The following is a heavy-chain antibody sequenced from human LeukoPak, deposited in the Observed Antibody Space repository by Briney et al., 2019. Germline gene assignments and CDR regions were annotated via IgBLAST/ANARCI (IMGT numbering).Heavy chain of an antibody. J-gene: IGHJ4*02. CDR2: IVVGSGNT. CDR1: GFTFTSSA. CDR3: AATEEYYDFWSGYRQPDY. D-gene: IGHD3-3*01. V-gene: IGHV1-58*02. Sequence: SVKVSCKASGFTFTSSAMQWVRQARGQRLEWIGWIVVGSGNTNYAQKFQERVTITRDMSTSTAYMELSSLRSEDTAVYYCAATEEYYDFWSGYRQPDYWGREPWSPSPQ.